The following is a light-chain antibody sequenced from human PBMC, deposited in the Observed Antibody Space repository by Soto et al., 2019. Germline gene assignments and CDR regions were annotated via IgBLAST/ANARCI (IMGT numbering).Light chain of an antibody. Sequence: DIVMTQSPDSLAVSLGERATINCKSSQSVLYSSNNKNYLAWYQRKPGQSPKLLIYWASTRESGVPDRFSGSGSGTDFTLTISSLQAEDVAVYYCQQHYSTPAVFGQGTRLEIK. CDR1: QSVLYSSNNKNY. J-gene: IGKJ5*01. V-gene: IGKV4-1*01. CDR3: QQHYSTPAV. CDR2: WAS.